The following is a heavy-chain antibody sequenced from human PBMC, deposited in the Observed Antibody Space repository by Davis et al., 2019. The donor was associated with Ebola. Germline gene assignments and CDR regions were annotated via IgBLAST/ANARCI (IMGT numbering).Heavy chain of an antibody. V-gene: IGHV3-30*04. J-gene: IGHJ6*02. CDR3: ARGTLCGGDCHGLYGMDV. Sequence: PGGSLRLSCAASGFTFSSYAMHWVRQAPGKGLEWVAVISYDGSNKYYADSVKGRFTISRDNSKNTLYLQMNSLRAEDTAVYYCARGTLCGGDCHGLYGMDVWGQGTTVTVSS. CDR1: GFTFSSYA. CDR2: ISYDGSNK. D-gene: IGHD2-21*02.